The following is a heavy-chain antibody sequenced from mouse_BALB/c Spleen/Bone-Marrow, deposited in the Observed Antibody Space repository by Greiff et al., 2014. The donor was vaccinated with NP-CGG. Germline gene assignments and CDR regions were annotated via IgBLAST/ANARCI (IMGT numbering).Heavy chain of an antibody. CDR3: AKRDIYYGYDGNAMDY. D-gene: IGHD2-2*01. CDR2: ISPSSGYT. V-gene: IGHV1-4*01. CDR1: GYTFTTYT. Sequence: VQRVESGAELARPGASVKMSCKASGYTFTTYTMHWVKQRPGQGLEWIGYISPSSGYTNYNQKFKDKATLTADKSSSTAYMQLSSLTSEDSAVYFCAKRDIYYGYDGNAMDYWGQGTSVTVSS. J-gene: IGHJ4*01.